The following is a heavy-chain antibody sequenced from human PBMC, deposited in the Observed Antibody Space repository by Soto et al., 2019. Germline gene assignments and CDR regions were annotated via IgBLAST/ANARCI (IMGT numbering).Heavy chain of an antibody. D-gene: IGHD2-15*01. CDR2: ISSSGSTI. CDR3: ASVVNADAFDI. J-gene: IGHJ3*02. CDR1: GFTFSSYE. V-gene: IGHV3-48*03. Sequence: GGSLRLSCAASGFTFSSYEMNWVRQAPGKGLEWVSYISSSGSTIYYADSVKGRFTISRDNAKNSLYLQMNSLRAEDTAVYYCASVVNADAFDIWGQGTMVTVSS.